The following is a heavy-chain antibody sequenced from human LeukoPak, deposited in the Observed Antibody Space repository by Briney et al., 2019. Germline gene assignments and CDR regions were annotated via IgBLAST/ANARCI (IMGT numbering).Heavy chain of an antibody. Sequence: GASVKVSCKPSGYSLTGHYMHWVRQAPGQGLEWMGWISAYNGNTNYAQKLQGRVTMTTDTSTSTAYMELRSLRSDDTAVYYCARADSSSWYGLRAFDIWGQGTMVTVSS. CDR3: ARADSSSWYGLRAFDI. CDR1: GYSLTGHY. J-gene: IGHJ3*02. CDR2: ISAYNGNT. V-gene: IGHV1-18*04. D-gene: IGHD6-13*01.